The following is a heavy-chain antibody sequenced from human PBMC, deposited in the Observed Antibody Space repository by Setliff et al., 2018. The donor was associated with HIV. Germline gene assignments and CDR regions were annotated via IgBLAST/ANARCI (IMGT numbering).Heavy chain of an antibody. CDR2: IYSDGNT. Sequence: PGGSLRLSCAAPGFTVSSYYMSWVRQAPGKGLEWVSTIYSDGNTYHADSVKGRFTLSRDNSENALYLEMNNLRAEDTAIYYCARGLDYLDSSGYSYFRLWGQGTQVTVSS. CDR3: ARGLDYLDSSGYSYFRL. V-gene: IGHV3-53*01. J-gene: IGHJ4*02. D-gene: IGHD3-22*01. CDR1: GFTVSSYY.